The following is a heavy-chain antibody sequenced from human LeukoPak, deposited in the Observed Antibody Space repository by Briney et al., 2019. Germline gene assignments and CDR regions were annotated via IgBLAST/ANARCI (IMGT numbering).Heavy chain of an antibody. D-gene: IGHD3-3*01. CDR3: ARESDYDFWSGYGPFDY. J-gene: IGHJ4*02. Sequence: SETLSLTCTVSGGSLSSGNYYWNWIRQPPGKGLEWIGYIYHSRSTYYNPSLKSRVTMSVDTSKNQFSLKLSSVTAADTAVYYCARESDYDFWSGYGPFDYWGQGTLVTVSS. CDR2: IYHSRST. V-gene: IGHV4-30-2*01. CDR1: GGSLSSGNYY.